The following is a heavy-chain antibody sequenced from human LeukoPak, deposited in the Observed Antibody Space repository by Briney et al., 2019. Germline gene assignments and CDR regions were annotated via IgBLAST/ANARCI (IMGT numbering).Heavy chain of an antibody. D-gene: IGHD3-16*02. CDR2: IHTSGST. CDR1: GASISSYF. J-gene: IGHJ4*02. V-gene: IGHV4-4*07. CDR3: ARGRTMIAFGGVIVYYFDY. Sequence: PSETLSLTCTVSGASISSYFWSWIRQPAGKGLEWIGRIHTSGSTNYNPSLKSRVTMSVVTSKNQFSLRLSSVTAADTAVYYCARGRTMIAFGGVIVYYFDYWGQGTLVTVSS.